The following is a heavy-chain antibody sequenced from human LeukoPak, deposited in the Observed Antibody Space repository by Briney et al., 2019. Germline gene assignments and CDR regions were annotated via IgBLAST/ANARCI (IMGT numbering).Heavy chain of an antibody. J-gene: IGHJ4*02. V-gene: IGHV3-43D*03. Sequence: GGSLRLSCAASGFTFDDYAMHWVRQAPGKGLEWVSLISWDGGSTYYADSVKGRFTISRDNSWNTLFLQMNSLRAEDTAVYYCAKDRSDNTTWYVGSHWGQGTLVTVSS. CDR1: GFTFDDYA. CDR2: ISWDGGST. D-gene: IGHD3-10*02. CDR3: AKDRSDNTTWYVGSH.